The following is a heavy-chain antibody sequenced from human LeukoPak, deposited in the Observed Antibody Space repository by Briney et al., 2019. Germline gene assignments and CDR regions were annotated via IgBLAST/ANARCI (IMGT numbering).Heavy chain of an antibody. CDR3: ARLSRDGYNWVFDY. J-gene: IGHJ4*02. CDR2: INPNSGGT. CDR1: GYTFTGYY. D-gene: IGHD5-24*01. V-gene: IGHV1-2*02. Sequence: ASVKVPCKASGYTFTGYYMHWVRQAPGQGLEWMGWINPNSGGTNYAQKFQGRVTMPRDTSISTAYMELSRLRSDDTAVYYCARLSRDGYNWVFDYWGQGTLVTVSS.